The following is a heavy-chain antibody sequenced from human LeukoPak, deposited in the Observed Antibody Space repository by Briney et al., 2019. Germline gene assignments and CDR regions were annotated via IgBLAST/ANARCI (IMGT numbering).Heavy chain of an antibody. V-gene: IGHV4-59*08. CDR3: ARHKSGAYQAQDS. D-gene: IGHD1-26*01. CDR1: GDSITSYY. CDR2: IYYSGST. J-gene: IGHJ4*02. Sequence: SETLSLTRTVSGDSITSYYWSWIRQSPGKGLEWIGYIYYSGSTYNPSLESRVTISVDTSKNQFSLKLSSVTAADTAVYYCARHKSGAYQAQDSWGQGTLVTVSS.